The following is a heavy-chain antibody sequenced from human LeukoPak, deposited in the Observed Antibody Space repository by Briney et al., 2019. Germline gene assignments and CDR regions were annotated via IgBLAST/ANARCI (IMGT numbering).Heavy chain of an antibody. Sequence: PSETLSLTCTVSGGSISSYYWSWIRQPPGQGLEWIGYIYYSGSTNYNPSLKSRVTISVDTSKNQFSLKLSSVTAADTAVYYCAWGPGTTGTTWAFDIWGQGTMVTVSS. D-gene: IGHD1-1*01. CDR3: AWGPGTTGTTWAFDI. CDR2: IYYSGST. CDR1: GGSISSYY. J-gene: IGHJ3*02. V-gene: IGHV4-59*01.